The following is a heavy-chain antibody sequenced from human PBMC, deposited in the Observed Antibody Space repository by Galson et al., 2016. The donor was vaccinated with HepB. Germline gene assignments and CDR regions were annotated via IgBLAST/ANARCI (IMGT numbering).Heavy chain of an antibody. V-gene: IGHV3-30*18. CDR3: AKDAILACGTGCYADY. J-gene: IGHJ4*02. Sequence: SLRLSCAASGFTFSSYVMSWVRPAPGKGLEWVAVISYDGTNKYYADSLKGRYTISRDNSKNTLYLQMNSLRAGDTAVYYCAKDAILACGTGCYADYWGQGTLVTVSS. CDR1: GFTFSSYV. D-gene: IGHD2-2*01. CDR2: ISYDGTNK.